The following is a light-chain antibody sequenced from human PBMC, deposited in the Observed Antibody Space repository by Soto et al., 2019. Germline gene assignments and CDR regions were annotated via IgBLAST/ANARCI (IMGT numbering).Light chain of an antibody. CDR3: QSYDSSLSGWV. Sequence: QSVLTQRPSVSGAPGQRVTISCTGSSANIGAGYDVHWYQQLPGTAPKLLIYGNSNRPSGVPDRFSGSKSGTSASLAITGLQAEDEADYYCQSYDSSLSGWVFGGGTKRTVL. CDR1: SANIGAGYD. J-gene: IGLJ3*02. V-gene: IGLV1-40*01. CDR2: GNS.